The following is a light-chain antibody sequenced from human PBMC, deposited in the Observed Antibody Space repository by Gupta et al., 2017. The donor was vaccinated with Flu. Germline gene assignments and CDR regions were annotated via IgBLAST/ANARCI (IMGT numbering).Light chain of an antibody. CDR1: SCNIGAGYV. V-gene: IGLV1-40*01. Sequence: QSALTQPPSLSGAPGHRVTISCTGTSCNIGAGYVVHWYQQLPGTAPKLLIYGDSNRPSGVPDRFSGSKSGTSASLAISGLQAEDEADYYCQSYDSSLSGCVFGGGTRLTVL. CDR3: QSYDSSLSGCV. J-gene: IGLJ3*02. CDR2: GDS.